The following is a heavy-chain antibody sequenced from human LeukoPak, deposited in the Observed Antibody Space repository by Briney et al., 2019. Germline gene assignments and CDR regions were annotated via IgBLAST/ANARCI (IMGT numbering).Heavy chain of an antibody. CDR3: AREHENDYGSGTNFDY. CDR1: GGSISSGSYY. J-gene: IGHJ4*02. Sequence: SETLSLTCTVSGGSISSGSYYWSWIRQPAGKGLEWIGRIYTSGSTNYNPSLKSRVTISVDTSKNQFPLKLSSVTAADTAVYYCAREHENDYGSGTNFDYWGQGTLVTVSS. V-gene: IGHV4-61*02. D-gene: IGHD3-10*01. CDR2: IYTSGST.